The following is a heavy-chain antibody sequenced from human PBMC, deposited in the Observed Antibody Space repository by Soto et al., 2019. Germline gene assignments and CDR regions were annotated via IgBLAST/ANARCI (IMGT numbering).Heavy chain of an antibody. CDR1: GYTFTSYA. CDR2: INAGNGNT. J-gene: IGHJ6*02. V-gene: IGHV1-3*01. Sequence: QVQLVQSGAEVKKPGASVKVSCKASGYTFTSYAMHWVRQAPGQRLEWMGWINAGNGNTKNSQKFQGRVTITRDTSASTDYMELSSLRSEDTAVYYCARDGPHIAVDYYYGMDVWGQGTTVTVSS. CDR3: ARDGPHIAVDYYYGMDV. D-gene: IGHD6-19*01.